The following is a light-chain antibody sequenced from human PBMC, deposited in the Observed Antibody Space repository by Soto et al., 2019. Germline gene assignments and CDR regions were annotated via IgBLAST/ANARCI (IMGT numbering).Light chain of an antibody. CDR1: QSISTW. V-gene: IGKV1-5*01. CDR3: QQYNSYSQT. Sequence: DIQMTQSPSTLSASVGDRVTITCRASQSISTWLAWYQQKPGKAPKLLIYDASSLESGVPSRFSGSGSGTEFTLTISLLQPADFAPYYCQQYNSYSQTFGQGTKVEIK. CDR2: DAS. J-gene: IGKJ1*01.